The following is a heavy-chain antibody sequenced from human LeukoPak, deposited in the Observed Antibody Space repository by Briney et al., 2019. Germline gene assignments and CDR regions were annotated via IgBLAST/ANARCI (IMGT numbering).Heavy chain of an antibody. CDR2: INQDGSEK. Sequence: GGSLRLSCAASGFTFSSYWMSWVRQAPGMGLEWVANINQDGSEKYYVDSVKGRFTISRDNAKNLLYLQMNSLRAEDTAVYYCAKTTVTTRGAHPYFDYWGQGTLVTVSS. D-gene: IGHD4-17*01. CDR3: AKTTVTTRGAHPYFDY. J-gene: IGHJ4*02. CDR1: GFTFSSYW. V-gene: IGHV3-7*01.